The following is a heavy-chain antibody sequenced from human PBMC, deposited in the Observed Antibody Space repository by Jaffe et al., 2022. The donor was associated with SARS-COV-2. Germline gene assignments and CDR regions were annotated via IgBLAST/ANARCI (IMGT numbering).Heavy chain of an antibody. V-gene: IGHV3-23*01. CDR1: GFTFSSYA. CDR2: ISGSGGST. J-gene: IGHJ6*02. D-gene: IGHD3-16*02. Sequence: EVQLLESGGGLVQPGGSLRLSCAASGFTFSSYAMSWVRQAPGKGLEWVSAISGSGGSTYYADSVKGRFTISRDNSKNTLYLQMNSLRAEDTAVYYCAKDRVITFGGVVAPSYYYYGMDVWGQGTTVTVSS. CDR3: AKDRVITFGGVVAPSYYYYGMDV.